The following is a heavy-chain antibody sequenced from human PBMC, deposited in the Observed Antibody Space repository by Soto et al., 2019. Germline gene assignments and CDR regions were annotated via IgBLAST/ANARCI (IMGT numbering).Heavy chain of an antibody. D-gene: IGHD2-15*01. V-gene: IGHV4-39*01. Sequence: SETLSLTCTVSGGSISSSSYYWGWIRQPPGKGLEWIGSIYYSGSTYYNPSLKSRVTISVDTSKNQFSLKLSSVTAADTAVYYCARHYCSGGSCHPWLDPWGQRTLVTFSS. CDR3: ARHYCSGGSCHPWLDP. CDR2: IYYSGST. CDR1: GGSISSSSYY. J-gene: IGHJ5*02.